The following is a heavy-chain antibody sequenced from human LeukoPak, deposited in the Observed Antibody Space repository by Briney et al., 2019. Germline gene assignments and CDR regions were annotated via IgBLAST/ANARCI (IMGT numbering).Heavy chain of an antibody. CDR2: ISSSSYI. Sequence: GGSLRLSCAASGFTFSSYSMNWVRQAPGKGLEWVSSISSSSYIYYADSVKGRFTISRDNAKNSLYLQMNSLRAEDPAVYYCARDNVGYCSGGSCPYYYYYYYMDVWGKGTTVTVSS. D-gene: IGHD2-15*01. V-gene: IGHV3-21*01. CDR3: ARDNVGYCSGGSCPYYYYYYYMDV. J-gene: IGHJ6*03. CDR1: GFTFSSYS.